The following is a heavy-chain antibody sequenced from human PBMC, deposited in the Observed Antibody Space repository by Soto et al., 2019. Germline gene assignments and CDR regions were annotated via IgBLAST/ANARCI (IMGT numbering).Heavy chain of an antibody. CDR2: INAGNGNT. D-gene: IGHD2-8*01. CDR3: AKNGQPPYYYYGMDV. Sequence: ASVKVSCKASGYTLTSYAMHWVRQAPGQRLEWMGWINAGNGNTKYSQKFQGRVTITIDTSTSTAYMELSSLRSEDTAVYYCAKNGQPPYYYYGMDVWGQGTTVTVSS. V-gene: IGHV1-3*01. J-gene: IGHJ6*02. CDR1: GYTLTSYA.